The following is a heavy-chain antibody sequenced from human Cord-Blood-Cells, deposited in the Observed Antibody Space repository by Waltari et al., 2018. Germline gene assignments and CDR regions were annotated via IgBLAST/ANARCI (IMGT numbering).Heavy chain of an antibody. D-gene: IGHD1-26*01. CDR3: ARELGGATTRYFQH. V-gene: IGHV1-2*02. Sequence: QVQLVQSGAEVKKPGASVKVPCKASGYPFTGYHMHWVRQAPGQGLEWMGWINPNSGGTNYAQKFQGRVTMTRDTSISTAYMELSRLRSDDTAVYYCARELGGATTRYFQHWGQGTLVTVSS. CDR1: GYPFTGYH. J-gene: IGHJ1*01. CDR2: INPNSGGT.